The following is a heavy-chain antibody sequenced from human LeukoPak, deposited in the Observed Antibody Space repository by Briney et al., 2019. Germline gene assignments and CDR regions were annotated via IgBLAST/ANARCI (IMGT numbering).Heavy chain of an antibody. V-gene: IGHV3-74*01. CDR1: GFTFDTYL. Sequence: GGSLRLSCVASGFTFDTYLMDWVRQAQGKGPVWVSRIDGDGGNPSYADSVKGRFTISRDNAKNTLYLQMNSLRAEDTAVYYCTRDSGAERRYFDLWGRGTLVTVSS. J-gene: IGHJ2*01. CDR2: IDGDGGNP. D-gene: IGHD7-27*01. CDR3: TRDSGAERRYFDL.